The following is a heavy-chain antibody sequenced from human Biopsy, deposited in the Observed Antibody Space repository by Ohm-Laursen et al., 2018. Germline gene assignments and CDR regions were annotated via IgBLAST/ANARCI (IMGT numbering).Heavy chain of an antibody. D-gene: IGHD3-22*01. V-gene: IGHV4-59*01. CDR3: ARDRGYYSDRTVPGYFDL. CDR1: GESISSNY. Sequence: SETLSLTCAVSGESISSNYWSWIRQPPGKGLEWIGYVFYTGSTDYNPSLQSRVTISVDTSKNHFSLRLRSVTPADTAIYYCARDRGYYSDRTVPGYFDLWGRSTLVTVSS. J-gene: IGHJ2*01. CDR2: VFYTGST.